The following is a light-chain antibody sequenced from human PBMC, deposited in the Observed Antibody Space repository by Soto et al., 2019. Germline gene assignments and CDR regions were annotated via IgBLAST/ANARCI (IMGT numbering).Light chain of an antibody. CDR1: QSPEYRDGNTY. V-gene: IGKV2-30*01. CDR2: RVS. CDR3: MQGTHWPWT. J-gene: IGKJ1*01. Sequence: DVVMTQSPLSLPVTLGQPASISCRCSQSPEYRDGNTYLNWFQQRPGQSPRRLIYRVSKRDSGVSDRFSGSGSGTDFTLKISRVEAEDVGVYYCMQGTHWPWTFGQGTRVEIK.